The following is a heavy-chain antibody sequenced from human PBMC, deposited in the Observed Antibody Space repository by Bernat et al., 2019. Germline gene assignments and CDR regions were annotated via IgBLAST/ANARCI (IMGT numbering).Heavy chain of an antibody. Sequence: QLQLQESGPGLVKPSETLSLTCTVSGGSISSSSYYWGWIRQPPGKGLEWIGSIYYSGSTYYNPSLKSRVTISVDTSKNQFSLKLSSVTAADTAVYYCARHRRISSGYSYYFDYWGQGTLVTVSS. V-gene: IGHV4-39*01. D-gene: IGHD3-22*01. CDR2: IYYSGST. J-gene: IGHJ4*02. CDR3: ARHRRISSGYSYYFDY. CDR1: GGSISSSSYY.